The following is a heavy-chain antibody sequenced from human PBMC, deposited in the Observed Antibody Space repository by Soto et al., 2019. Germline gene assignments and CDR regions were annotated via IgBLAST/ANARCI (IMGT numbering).Heavy chain of an antibody. J-gene: IGHJ5*02. V-gene: IGHV3-21*01. CDR2: ISSSSSYI. D-gene: IGHD6-13*01. CDR3: ARDDPPIAAAANWFDP. Sequence: EVQLVESGGGLVKPGGSLRLSCAASGFTFSSYSMNWVRQAPGKGLEWVSSISSSSSYIYYADSVKGRFTISRDNAKNSLYLQMNSLRAEDTAVYYCARDDPPIAAAANWFDPWGQGTLVTVSS. CDR1: GFTFSSYS.